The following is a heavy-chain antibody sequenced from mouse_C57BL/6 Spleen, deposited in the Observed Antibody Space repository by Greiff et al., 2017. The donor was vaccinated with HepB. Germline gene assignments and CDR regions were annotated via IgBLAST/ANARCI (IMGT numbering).Heavy chain of an antibody. CDR1: GFTFSSYA. V-gene: IGHV5-4*01. CDR2: ISDGGSYT. CDR3: ARDDYDGVSAMDY. Sequence: EVNVVESGGGLVKPGGSLKLSCAASGFTFSSYAMSWVRQTPEKRLEWVATISDGGSYTYYPDNVKGRFTISRDNAKNNLYLQMSHLKSEDTAMYYCARDDYDGVSAMDYWGQGTSVTVSS. D-gene: IGHD2-4*01. J-gene: IGHJ4*01.